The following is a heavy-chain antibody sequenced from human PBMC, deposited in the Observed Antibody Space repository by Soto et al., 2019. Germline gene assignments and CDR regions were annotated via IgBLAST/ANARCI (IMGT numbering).Heavy chain of an antibody. J-gene: IGHJ5*02. V-gene: IGHV3-7*01. D-gene: IGHD3-3*01. Sequence: GGSLRLSCAASGFTFSSYWMSWVRQAPGKGLEWVANIKQDGSGKYYVDSVKGRFTISRDNAKNSLYLQMNSLRAEDTAVYYCARRIYDFWSGYPLPPNWFDPWGQGTLVTVSS. CDR3: ARRIYDFWSGYPLPPNWFDP. CDR1: GFTFSSYW. CDR2: IKQDGSGK.